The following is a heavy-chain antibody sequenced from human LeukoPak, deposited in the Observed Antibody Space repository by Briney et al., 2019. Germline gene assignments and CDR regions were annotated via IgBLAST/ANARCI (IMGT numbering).Heavy chain of an antibody. Sequence: PGGSLRLSCAASGFTFSSYGMHWVRQAPGKGREWVAVIWYDGSNKYYADSVKGRFTISRDNSKNTLYLQMNSLRAEDTAVYYCARDRGSSRYHDAFDIWGQGTMVTVSS. CDR2: IWYDGSNK. V-gene: IGHV3-33*01. CDR1: GFTFSSYG. D-gene: IGHD6-13*01. J-gene: IGHJ3*02. CDR3: ARDRGSSRYHDAFDI.